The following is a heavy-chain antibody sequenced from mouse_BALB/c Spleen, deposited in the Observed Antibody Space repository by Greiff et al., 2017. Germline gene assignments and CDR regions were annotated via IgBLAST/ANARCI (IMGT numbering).Heavy chain of an antibody. V-gene: IGHV5-6-5*01. CDR1: GFTFSSYA. Sequence: EVKVEESGGGLVKPGGSLKLSCAASGFTFSSYAMSWVRQTPEKRLEWVASISSGGSTYYPDSVKGRFTISRDNARNILYLQMSSLRSEDTAMYYCARGGSDGSAWFAYWGQGTLVTVSA. CDR3: ARGGSDGSAWFAY. D-gene: IGHD2-3*01. J-gene: IGHJ3*01. CDR2: ISSGGST.